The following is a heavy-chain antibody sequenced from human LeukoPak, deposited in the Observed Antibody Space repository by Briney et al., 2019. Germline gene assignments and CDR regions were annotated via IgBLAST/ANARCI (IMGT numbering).Heavy chain of an antibody. V-gene: IGHV3-23*01. D-gene: IGHD3-10*01. Sequence: GGSLRLSCAASGFTFSSYAMSCVRQAPGKWLEWVSAISGSGGSTYYADSVKGRFTLSRDNSKNTLYPRMNSLRAEDRAVYYCAKGNTYYYGWGSNYFDYWGQGTLVTVS. J-gene: IGHJ4*02. CDR1: GFTFSSYA. CDR2: ISGSGGST. CDR3: AKGNTYYYGWGSNYFDY.